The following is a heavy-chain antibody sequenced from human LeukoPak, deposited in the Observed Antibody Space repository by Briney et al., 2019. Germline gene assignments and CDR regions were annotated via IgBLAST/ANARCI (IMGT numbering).Heavy chain of an antibody. Sequence: ASVKVSCKASGYTFTSYDINWVRQATGQGFEWMGWMNPNSGNTGYAQKFQGRVTMTRNTSISTAYMELSSLRSEDTAVYYCARGSLLTLYSGSSHNWFDPWGQGTLVTVSS. V-gene: IGHV1-8*01. J-gene: IGHJ5*02. D-gene: IGHD1-26*01. CDR3: ARGSLLTLYSGSSHNWFDP. CDR1: GYTFTSYD. CDR2: MNPNSGNT.